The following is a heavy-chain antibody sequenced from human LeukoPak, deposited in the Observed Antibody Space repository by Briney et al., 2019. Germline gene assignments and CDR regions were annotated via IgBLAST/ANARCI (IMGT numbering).Heavy chain of an antibody. J-gene: IGHJ5*02. V-gene: IGHV4-59*08. CDR1: GGSISGYY. D-gene: IGHD2-2*01. Sequence: SETLSLTCTVSGGSISGYYWTWIRQPPGKGLEWIGYIYYSGTTHYSASLKSRVTISVDTSKNQFSLHLSSVTDADTAVYYCARQSVVAGPQWFDLWGQGTLVTVSS. CDR3: ARQSVVAGPQWFDL. CDR2: IYYSGTT.